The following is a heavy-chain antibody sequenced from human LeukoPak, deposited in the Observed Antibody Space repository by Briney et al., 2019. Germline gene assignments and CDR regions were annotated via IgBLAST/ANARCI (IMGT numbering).Heavy chain of an antibody. V-gene: IGHV1-69*13. Sequence: ASVKVSCKASGGTFSSYAISWVRQAPGQGLEWMGGIIPIFGTANYAQKFQGRVTITADESTSTAYMELSSLRSEDTTVYYCARGADIVVVPAALSYWYFDLWGRGTLVTVSS. D-gene: IGHD2-2*01. CDR3: ARGADIVVVPAALSYWYFDL. CDR2: IIPIFGTA. J-gene: IGHJ2*01. CDR1: GGTFSSYA.